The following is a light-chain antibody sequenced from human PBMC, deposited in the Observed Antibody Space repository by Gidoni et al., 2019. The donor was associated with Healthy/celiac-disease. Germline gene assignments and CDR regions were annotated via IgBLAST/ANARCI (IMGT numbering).Light chain of an antibody. CDR2: AAS. Sequence: DIQMTQSPSSLSASVGDRVTITCRASQSISSYVNWYQQKPGKAPKLLIYAASSLQSGVPSRCSGSGSGTDFTLTISSLQPEDFATYYCQQSYSTPCSFGQGTKLEIK. J-gene: IGKJ2*04. CDR1: QSISSY. CDR3: QQSYSTPCS. V-gene: IGKV1-39*01.